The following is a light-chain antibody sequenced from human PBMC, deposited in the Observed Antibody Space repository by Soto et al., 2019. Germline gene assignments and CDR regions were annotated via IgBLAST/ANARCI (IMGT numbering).Light chain of an antibody. CDR3: QSYDSSLSGRNV. V-gene: IGLV1-40*01. CDR2: GNS. CDR1: SSNIGAGYD. J-gene: IGLJ2*01. Sequence: QSVLTQPPSVSGAPGQRVTISCTGSSSNIGAGYDVHWYQQLPGTAPKLLIYGNSNRPSGVPDRFSGSKSGTSASLAITGLQAEDEADYYCQSYDSSLSGRNVFGGGTKLTVL.